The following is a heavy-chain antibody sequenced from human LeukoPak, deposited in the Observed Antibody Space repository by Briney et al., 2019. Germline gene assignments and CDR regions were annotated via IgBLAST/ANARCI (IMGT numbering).Heavy chain of an antibody. J-gene: IGHJ4*02. CDR2: ISGSGGST. D-gene: IGHD1-26*01. Sequence: PGGSLRLSCAASGFTFNNFAMSWVRQAPGKGLEWVSAISGSGGSTYYADSVKGRFTISRDNSKNTLYLQMSSLRAEDTAVYYCAKDRVGANYYFDYWGQGTLVTVSS. CDR3: AKDRVGANYYFDY. CDR1: GFTFNNFA. V-gene: IGHV3-23*01.